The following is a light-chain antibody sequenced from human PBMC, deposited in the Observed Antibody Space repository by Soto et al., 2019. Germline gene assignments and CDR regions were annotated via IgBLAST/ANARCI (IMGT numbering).Light chain of an antibody. CDR3: NSYTTSSTVL. CDR1: CSDVGGYNY. Sequence: QSALTQPASVSGSPGQSITISCTGTCSDVGGYNYVSWYQQHPGKAPKLMIYEVNNRPSGVSNRFSGSKSGNTASLTISGLQAEDEADYYCNSYTTSSTVLFGGGTKLTVL. CDR2: EVN. V-gene: IGLV2-14*01. J-gene: IGLJ2*01.